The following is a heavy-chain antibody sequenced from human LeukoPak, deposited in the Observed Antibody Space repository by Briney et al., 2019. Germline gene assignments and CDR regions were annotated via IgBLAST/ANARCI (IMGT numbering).Heavy chain of an antibody. CDR2: IYSGGST. D-gene: IGHD2-15*01. CDR1: GFTVSSNY. CDR3: ARERQLGYCSGGSCPFDY. V-gene: IGHV3-53*05. Sequence: PGGSLRLSCAASGFTVSSNYMSWVRQAPGKGLEWVSVIYSGGSTYYADSVKGRFAISRDNSKNTLYLQMNSLRAEDTAVYYCARERQLGYCSGGSCPFDYWGQGTLVTVSS. J-gene: IGHJ4*02.